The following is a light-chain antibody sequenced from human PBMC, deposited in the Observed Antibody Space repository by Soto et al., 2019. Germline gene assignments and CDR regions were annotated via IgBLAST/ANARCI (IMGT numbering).Light chain of an antibody. CDR3: QQYHIYSGT. J-gene: IGKJ1*01. CDR1: QDISNY. V-gene: IGKV1-16*01. CDR2: AAS. Sequence: DIQMTQSPPSLSVSVGDRVTITCQASQDISNYLNWYQQKPGKAPNLLIYAASSLHSGVPSRFSGSGSGTDFTLTINSLQPDDFATYYCQQYHIYSGTFGQGTKVDIK.